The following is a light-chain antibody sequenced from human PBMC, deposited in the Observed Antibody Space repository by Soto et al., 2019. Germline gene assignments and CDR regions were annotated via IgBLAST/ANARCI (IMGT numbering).Light chain of an antibody. J-gene: IGKJ2*01. V-gene: IGKV1-39*01. CDR2: AAS. CDR1: QTISSY. CDR3: QQSHGIPYT. Sequence: DIQMTQSPSSLSASVGDRVTITCRASQTISSYLNWYQQRPGKAPKLLIYAASSLQSGVPSRFSGSGSGTDFTLTIRNLQPEDFATYYCQQSHGIPYTFGQGTKLEIK.